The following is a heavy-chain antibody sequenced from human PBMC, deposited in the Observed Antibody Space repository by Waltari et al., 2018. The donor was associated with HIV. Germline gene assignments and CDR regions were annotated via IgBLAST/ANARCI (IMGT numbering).Heavy chain of an antibody. CDR3: ARQRQSRRDPFDY. Sequence: QLQLQESGPGLVKPSETLSLTCTVAGGSISRGRYYWGWIRLPPGKGLEWIGSIFYTGSTYDNPSLRGRATMSVETSKNRFSLQLGSVTAADTAVYYCARQRQSRRDPFDYWGQGTLVTVSS. CDR2: IFYTGST. V-gene: IGHV4-39*01. J-gene: IGHJ4*02. CDR1: GGSISRGRYY.